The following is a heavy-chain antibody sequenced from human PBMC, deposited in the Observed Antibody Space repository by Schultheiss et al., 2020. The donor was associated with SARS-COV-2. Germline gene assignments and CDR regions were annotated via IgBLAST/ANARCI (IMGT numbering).Heavy chain of an antibody. J-gene: IGHJ6*02. Sequence: ASVKVSCKASGYTFTSYAMHWVRQAPGQRLEWMGWINAGNGNTKYSQKFQGRVTMTTDTSTSTAYMELSSLRSEDTAVYYCASGVDTGMVTNNYYGMDVWGQGTTVTVSS. D-gene: IGHD5-18*01. CDR2: INAGNGNT. CDR1: GYTFTSYA. V-gene: IGHV1-3*01. CDR3: ASGVDTGMVTNNYYGMDV.